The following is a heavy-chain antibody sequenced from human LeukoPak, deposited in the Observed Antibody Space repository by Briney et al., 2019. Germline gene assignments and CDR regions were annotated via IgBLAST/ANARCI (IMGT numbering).Heavy chain of an antibody. J-gene: IGHJ6*02. Sequence: ASVKVSCKASGYTFTSYGISWVRQAPGQGLEWMGWISAYYGNTNYAQKLQGRVTLTTVTSTSTAYMELRSLTSDDTAVYFCARADDISPRYYYGMDVWGPGTTVSVSS. CDR3: ARADDISPRYYYGMDV. D-gene: IGHD3-9*01. CDR2: ISAYYGNT. CDR1: GYTFTSYG. V-gene: IGHV1-18*01.